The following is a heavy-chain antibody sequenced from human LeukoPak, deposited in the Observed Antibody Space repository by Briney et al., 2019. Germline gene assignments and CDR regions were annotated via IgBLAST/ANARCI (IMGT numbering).Heavy chain of an antibody. Sequence: GESLKISCEASGYSFTNYWIGWVRQMPGKGLEWMGIIYPGDPDTKYSPSFQGQVTISADKSISTAYLQWSSLKASDTAMYYCARPGRDGYNCFDYWGQGTLVTVSS. CDR1: GYSFTNYW. CDR2: IYPGDPDT. D-gene: IGHD5-24*01. V-gene: IGHV5-51*01. CDR3: ARPGRDGYNCFDY. J-gene: IGHJ4*02.